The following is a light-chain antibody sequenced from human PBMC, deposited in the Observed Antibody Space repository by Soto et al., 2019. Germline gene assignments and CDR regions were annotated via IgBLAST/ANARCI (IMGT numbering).Light chain of an antibody. J-gene: IGKJ2*01. CDR3: QQDNNRPPYT. V-gene: IGKV3-15*01. CDR1: QSVSSN. CDR2: GAS. Sequence: EIVMTQSPATLSVSPGERATLSCRASQSVSSNLARYQQKPGKAPRLLIYGASTRATGIPARFSGSRSGTELTLTNTSLQSGDFAVYYCQQDNNRPPYTFGQGTKLEIK.